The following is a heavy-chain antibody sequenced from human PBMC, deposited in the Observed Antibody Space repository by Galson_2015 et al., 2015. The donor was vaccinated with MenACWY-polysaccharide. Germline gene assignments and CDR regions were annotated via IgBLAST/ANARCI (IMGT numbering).Heavy chain of an antibody. Sequence: SETLSLTCTVSGGSISSYYWNWIRQPPGKGLEWVGYINYSGSTNHNPSLKSRVTMSVDTSKNQFSLNLTSVTDAGTAVYYCARAIAVAGQRRDFDLWGRGTLVTVSS. CDR2: INYSGST. CDR1: GGSISSYY. D-gene: IGHD6-19*01. J-gene: IGHJ2*01. V-gene: IGHV4-59*01. CDR3: ARAIAVAGQRRDFDL.